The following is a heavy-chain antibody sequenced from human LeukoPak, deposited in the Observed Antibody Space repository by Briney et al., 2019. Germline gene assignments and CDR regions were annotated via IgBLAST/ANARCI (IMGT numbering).Heavy chain of an antibody. D-gene: IGHD1-26*01. J-gene: IGHJ4*02. CDR1: GGTFSSYA. CDR3: ARDLGGSYYYFDY. V-gene: IGHV1-69*13. CDR2: IIPIFGTA. Sequence: SVKVSCKASGGTFSSYAISWVRQAPGQGLEWMGGIIPIFGTANYAQKFQGRVTITADESTSTAYMELSSLRSEDAAVYYCARDLGGSYYYFDYWGQGTLVTVSS.